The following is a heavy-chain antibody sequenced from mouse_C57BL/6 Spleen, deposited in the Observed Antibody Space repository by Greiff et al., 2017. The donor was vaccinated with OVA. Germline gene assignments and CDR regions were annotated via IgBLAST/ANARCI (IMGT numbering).Heavy chain of an antibody. CDR3: ARDTTAATAY. D-gene: IGHD1-2*01. CDR2: INPNYGTT. CDR1: YSFTDYN. J-gene: IGHJ3*01. V-gene: IGHV1-39*01. Sequence: EVQLQQSGPELVKPGASVKISCKACYSFTDYNMNWVKQSNGKSLEWIGVINPNYGTTSYNQKFKGKATLTVDQSSSTAYMQLNSLTSEDSAVYYCARDTTAATAYWGQGTLVTVSA.